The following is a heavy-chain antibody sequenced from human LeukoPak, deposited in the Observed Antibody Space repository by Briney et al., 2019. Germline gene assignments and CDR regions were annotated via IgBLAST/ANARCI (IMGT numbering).Heavy chain of an antibody. CDR2: ISYDGSNK. Sequence: GGSLRLSCAASEFSVGSNYMTWVRQAPGKGLEWVAVISYDGSNKYYADSVKGRFTISRDNSKNTLYLQMNSLRAEDTAVYYCARGDLIQLWQFDYWGQGTLVTVSS. CDR1: EFSVGSNY. V-gene: IGHV3-30*03. D-gene: IGHD5-18*01. J-gene: IGHJ4*02. CDR3: ARGDLIQLWQFDY.